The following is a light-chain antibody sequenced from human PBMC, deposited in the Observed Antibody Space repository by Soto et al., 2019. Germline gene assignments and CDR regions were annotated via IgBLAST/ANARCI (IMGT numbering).Light chain of an antibody. CDR2: ATS. CDR3: QQSYSSPRT. Sequence: DIQMTQSPSSLSASVGDRVTITCRASQNINNYLNWYQHKPGRAPKLLLYATSILQSGVTSRISGSGTGTDFSLSITGPQPEDFATYVYQQSYSSPRTFGQGTKLEIK. J-gene: IGKJ2*02. CDR1: QNINNY. V-gene: IGKV1-39*01.